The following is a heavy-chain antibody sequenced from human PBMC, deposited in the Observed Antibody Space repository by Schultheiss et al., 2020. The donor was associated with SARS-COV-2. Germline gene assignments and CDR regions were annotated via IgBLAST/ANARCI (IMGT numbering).Heavy chain of an antibody. CDR1: GFTFSNYG. CDR2: IWYDGSNK. D-gene: IGHD3-10*01. CDR3: ARSLWFRDGRLGHYYSMDV. Sequence: GESLKISCAASGFTFSNYGMHWVRQVPGKGPEWVAVIWYDGSNKYYADSVKDRFTISRDNSKNTLSLQMNSLRVDDTAVYYCARSLWFRDGRLGHYYSMDVWGQGTTVTVSS. J-gene: IGHJ6*02. V-gene: IGHV3-33*01.